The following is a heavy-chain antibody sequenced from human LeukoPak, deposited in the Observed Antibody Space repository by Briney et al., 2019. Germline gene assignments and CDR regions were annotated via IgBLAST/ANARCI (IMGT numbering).Heavy chain of an antibody. J-gene: IGHJ4*02. CDR2: IYHSGST. CDR1: GYSISNGYY. Sequence: PSETLSLTCAVSGYSISNGYYWGWIRQPPGKGLEWIGSIYHSGSTYYNPSLKSRVTISVDTSKNQFSLKLSSVTAADTAVYYCARLTAGRSGSYLGDDYWGQGTLVTVSS. CDR3: ARLTAGRSGSYLGDDY. V-gene: IGHV4-38-2*01. D-gene: IGHD3-10*01.